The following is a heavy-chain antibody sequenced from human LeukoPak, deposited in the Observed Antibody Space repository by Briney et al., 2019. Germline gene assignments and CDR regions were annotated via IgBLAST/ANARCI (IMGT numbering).Heavy chain of an antibody. D-gene: IGHD3-3*02. V-gene: IGHV1-18*01. Sequence: GASVKVSCKASGYTFTSYGISWVRQAPGQGLEWMGWISAYNGNTNYAQKLQGRVTMTTDTSTSTAYMELRSLRSDDTAVYYCARRHLPPGYYYYGMDVWGQGTTVTVSS. CDR3: ARRHLPPGYYYYGMDV. CDR1: GYTFTSYG. J-gene: IGHJ6*02. CDR2: ISAYNGNT.